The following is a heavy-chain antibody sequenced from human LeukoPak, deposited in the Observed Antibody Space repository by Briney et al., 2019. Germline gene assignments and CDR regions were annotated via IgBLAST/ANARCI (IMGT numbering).Heavy chain of an antibody. D-gene: IGHD1-14*01. CDR3: VRDNPALQD. Sequence: GGSLRLSCAASGFSVSTNYMNWVRQSPGKGLEWVSLICSISSDGSTYYADSVKGRFTISRDNSKNTLYLQMNSLSVEDTAIYYCVRDNPALQDWGQGTLVTVSS. J-gene: IGHJ1*01. CDR1: GFSVSTNY. V-gene: IGHV3-66*01. CDR2: ICSISSDGST.